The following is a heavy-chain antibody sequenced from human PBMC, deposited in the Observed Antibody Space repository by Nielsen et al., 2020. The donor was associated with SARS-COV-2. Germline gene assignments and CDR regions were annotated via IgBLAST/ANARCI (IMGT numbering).Heavy chain of an antibody. CDR1: GFTFSSYW. CDR2: IKQDGSEK. V-gene: IGHV3-7*03. CDR3: ARALLRGYYDFWSGSDAFDI. Sequence: GESLKISCAASGFTFSSYWMSWVRQAPGKGLEWVANIKQDGSEKYYVDSVKGRFTISRDNAKNSLYLQMNSLRAEDTAVYYCARALLRGYYDFWSGSDAFDIWGQGTMVTVSS. J-gene: IGHJ3*02. D-gene: IGHD3-3*01.